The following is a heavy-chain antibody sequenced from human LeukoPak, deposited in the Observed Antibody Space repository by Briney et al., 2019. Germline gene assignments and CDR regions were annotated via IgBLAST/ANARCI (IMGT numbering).Heavy chain of an antibody. V-gene: IGHV3-21*04. CDR1: GFTFSSYS. CDR2: ISSSSSYI. Sequence: RPGGSLRLSCAASGFTFSSYSMNWVRQAPGKGLEWVSSISSSSSYIYYADSVKGRFTISRDNAKNSLYLQMNSLRAEDTAVYYCAKEALRFLEWLGWFDPWGQGTLVTVSS. D-gene: IGHD3-3*01. J-gene: IGHJ5*02. CDR3: AKEALRFLEWLGWFDP.